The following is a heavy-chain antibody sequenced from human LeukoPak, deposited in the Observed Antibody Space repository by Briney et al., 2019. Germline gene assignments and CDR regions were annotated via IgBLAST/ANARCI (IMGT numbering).Heavy chain of an antibody. CDR1: GFTFSSYW. CDR3: ASSTPHYYGSGDRVGY. J-gene: IGHJ4*02. D-gene: IGHD3-10*01. V-gene: IGHV3-74*01. CDR2: INSDESST. Sequence: GGSLRLSCAASGFTFSSYWMHWVRQAPGKGLVWVSRINSDESSTSYADSVKGRFTISRDNAKNTLYPQMNSLRAEDTAVYYCASSTPHYYGSGDRVGYWGQGTLVTVSS.